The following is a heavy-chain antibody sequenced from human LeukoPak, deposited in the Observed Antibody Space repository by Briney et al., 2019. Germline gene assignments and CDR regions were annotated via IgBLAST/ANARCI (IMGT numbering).Heavy chain of an antibody. CDR3: AKDAQRGFDYSNSLEY. CDR1: RFTFSHYG. Sequence: PERSLRLSCAASRFTFSHYGMHWVRQPPGKGLEWVAVIWNDGSNNYYADSVKGRFTISRDNSKNTLYLQMNSLRAEDTAVYYCAKDAQRGFDYSNSLEYWGQGTLVTVSS. V-gene: IGHV3-33*06. J-gene: IGHJ4*02. D-gene: IGHD4-11*01. CDR2: IWNDGSNN.